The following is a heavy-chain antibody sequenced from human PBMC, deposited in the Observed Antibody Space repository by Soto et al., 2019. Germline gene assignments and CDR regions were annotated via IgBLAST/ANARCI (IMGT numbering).Heavy chain of an antibody. D-gene: IGHD3-16*02. V-gene: IGHV3-30-3*01. CDR3: ASSHGGEGEITCGGVIVMGAIDI. Sequence: QVQLVESGGGVVQPGRSLRLSCAASGFTFSSYAMHWVRQAPGKGLEWVAVISYDGSNKYYADSVKGRFTLSRDNSKKTLDLQTNSLRAEDTAVYYFASSHGGEGEITCGGVIVMGAIDIWGQGTMVTVSS. CDR1: GFTFSSYA. J-gene: IGHJ3*02. CDR2: ISYDGSNK.